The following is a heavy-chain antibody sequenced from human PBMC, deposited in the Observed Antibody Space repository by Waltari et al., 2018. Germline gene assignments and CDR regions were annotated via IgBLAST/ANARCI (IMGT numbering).Heavy chain of an antibody. CDR2: IRYDGSNK. Sequence: QVQLVESGGGVVQPGGSLRLSCAASGFTFRHSGMHWLRQAPGKGLELVAFIRYDGSNKYCADSVKGRFTISRDNSKNTLYLQMNSLRDEDTAVYYCAKDHQGLTTYIDYWGQGTLVTVSS. V-gene: IGHV3-30*02. J-gene: IGHJ4*02. D-gene: IGHD3-22*01. CDR3: AKDHQGLTTYIDY. CDR1: GFTFRHSG.